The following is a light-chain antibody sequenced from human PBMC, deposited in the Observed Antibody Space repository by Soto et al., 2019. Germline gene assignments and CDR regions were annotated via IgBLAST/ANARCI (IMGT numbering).Light chain of an antibody. CDR3: QQYNNWPLT. Sequence: EILMTQSPATLSMSPGERATLSCGASQSISSNLAWYQQKPGQAPRLLIFGASTRATGIPARFSGSGSGTEFTLTISSLQSEDFAVYYCQQYNNWPLTFGGGTKV. CDR2: GAS. J-gene: IGKJ4*01. V-gene: IGKV3-15*01. CDR1: QSISSN.